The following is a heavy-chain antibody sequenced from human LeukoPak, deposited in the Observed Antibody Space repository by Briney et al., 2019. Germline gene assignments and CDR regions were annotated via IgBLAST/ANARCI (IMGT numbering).Heavy chain of an antibody. CDR3: AKDVPRQSSSGYYASGLYFDY. CDR2: ISGSGGST. J-gene: IGHJ4*02. CDR1: GFTFSSYA. Sequence: GGSLRLSCAASGFTFSSYAMSWVRRAPGKGLEWVSAISGSGGSTYYADSVKGRFTISRDNSKNTLYLQMNSLRAEDTAVYYCAKDVPRQSSSGYYASGLYFDYWGQGTLVTVTS. V-gene: IGHV3-23*01. D-gene: IGHD3-22*01.